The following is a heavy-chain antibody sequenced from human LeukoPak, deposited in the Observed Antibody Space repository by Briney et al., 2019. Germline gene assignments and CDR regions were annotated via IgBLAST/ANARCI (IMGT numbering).Heavy chain of an antibody. D-gene: IGHD2-2*01. CDR1: GFTFSSYA. V-gene: IGHV3-23*01. CDR3: ARDSQYCSSTSCYPNFDY. CDR2: ISGSGGST. J-gene: IGHJ4*02. Sequence: QPGGSLRLSCAASGFTFSSYAMSWVRQAPGKGLEWVSVISGSGGSTYYADSVKGRFTISRDNSKNTLYLQMNSLRAEDTAVYYCARDSQYCSSTSCYPNFDYWGQGTLVTVSS.